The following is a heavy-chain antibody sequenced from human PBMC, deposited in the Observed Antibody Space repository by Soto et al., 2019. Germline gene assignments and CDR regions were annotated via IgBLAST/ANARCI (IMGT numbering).Heavy chain of an antibody. CDR3: ARIAASGRGWDV. Sequence: EVQLVESGGGLVQPGGSLRLSCVDSGFTFSSYWMSWVRQAPVKGLEWVGNIKQDGSEENYVDSVKGRFTISRDNAKNSMYLQMNSLRAEDTAMYYCARIAASGRGWDVWGQGTTVVVSS. V-gene: IGHV3-7*01. J-gene: IGHJ6*02. CDR2: IKQDGSEE. CDR1: GFTFSSYW. D-gene: IGHD6-13*01.